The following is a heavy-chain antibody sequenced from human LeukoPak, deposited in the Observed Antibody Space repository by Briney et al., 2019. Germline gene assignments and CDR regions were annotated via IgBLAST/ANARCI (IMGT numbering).Heavy chain of an antibody. Sequence: SVKVSCKASGGTFSSYAISWVRQAPGQGLEWMGGIIPIFGTANYAQKFQGRVTITADESTSTAYMELSSLRSEDTAVYYCARGQVSSSSPPGYYYGMDVWGQGTTVTVSS. CDR2: IIPIFGTA. J-gene: IGHJ6*02. V-gene: IGHV1-69*13. D-gene: IGHD6-6*01. CDR3: ARGQVSSSSPPGYYYGMDV. CDR1: GGTFSSYA.